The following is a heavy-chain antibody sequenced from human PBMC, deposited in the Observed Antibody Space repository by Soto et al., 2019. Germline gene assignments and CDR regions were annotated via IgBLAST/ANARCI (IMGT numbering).Heavy chain of an antibody. V-gene: IGHV3-23*01. CDR3: AKKPGYYYDSTGYHFDY. Sequence: GGSLRFSCAASEFTFSNYAMSWVRQAPGKGLEWVSAISYGGGTTYYADSVKGRFTISRDNSKNTLYLQMNSLRAEDTAVYYCAKKPGYYYDSTGYHFDYWGQGT. J-gene: IGHJ4*02. D-gene: IGHD3-22*01. CDR2: ISYGGGTT. CDR1: EFTFSNYA.